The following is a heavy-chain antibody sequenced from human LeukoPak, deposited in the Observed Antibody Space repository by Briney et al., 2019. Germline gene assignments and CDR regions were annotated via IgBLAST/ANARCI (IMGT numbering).Heavy chain of an antibody. J-gene: IGHJ3*02. CDR3: AGAYCGGDCYSGRAFDI. Sequence: PSGTLSLTCAVSGGSISRIYWWSWVRQPPGNGLEWIGEVWHSGSTNYYPSLKSRVTISIEKSKNQFSLKLSSVTAADTAVYYCAGAYCGGDCYSGRAFDIWGQGTMVTVSS. CDR1: GGSISRIYW. CDR2: VWHSGST. D-gene: IGHD2-21*02. V-gene: IGHV4-4*02.